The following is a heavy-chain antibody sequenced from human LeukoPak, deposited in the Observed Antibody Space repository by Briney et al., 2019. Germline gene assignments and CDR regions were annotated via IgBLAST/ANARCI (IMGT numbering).Heavy chain of an antibody. CDR2: IYYSVST. CDR3: ARQGRYGDYDGDAFDI. CDR1: GGSISSSSYY. V-gene: IGHV4-39*01. J-gene: IGHJ3*02. D-gene: IGHD4-17*01. Sequence: SETLSLTCTVSGGSISSSSYYWGWIRQPPGKGLEWIGSIYYSVSTYYNPSLKSRVTISVDTSKDQFSLKLSSVTAADTAVYYCARQGRYGDYDGDAFDIWGQGTMVTVSS.